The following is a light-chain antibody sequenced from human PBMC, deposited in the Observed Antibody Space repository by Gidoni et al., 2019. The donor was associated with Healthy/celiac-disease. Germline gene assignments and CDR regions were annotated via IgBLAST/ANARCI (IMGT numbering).Light chain of an antibody. V-gene: IGKV1-39*01. CDR1: QSISSY. CDR3: QQSYSTPYT. Sequence: DIQMTQSPSSLSASVGDRVTITCRASQSISSYLKWYKQKPGKAPKLLSYAASSLQSGVPSRFSGSGSGTDFTLTISSLQPEDFATYYCQQSYSTPYTFGQGTKLEIK. CDR2: AAS. J-gene: IGKJ2*01.